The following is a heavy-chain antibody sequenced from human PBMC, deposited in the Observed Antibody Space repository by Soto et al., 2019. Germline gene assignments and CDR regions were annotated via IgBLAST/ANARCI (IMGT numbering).Heavy chain of an antibody. CDR1: GDSLSSSSSYY. V-gene: IGHV4-39*01. J-gene: IGHJ6*03. CDR2: VYYSGST. CDR3: ARIKIVGVLTYYMDV. D-gene: IGHD3-3*01. Sequence: QPQLQESGPGLVKPSETLSLSCAVSGDSLSSSSSYYWGWIRQPPGKGLEWIANVYYSGSTYYNPSLKIRVTISLETSKNEVTLRLRSVTAADTAVYYCARIKIVGVLTYYMDVWGKGTPITVSS.